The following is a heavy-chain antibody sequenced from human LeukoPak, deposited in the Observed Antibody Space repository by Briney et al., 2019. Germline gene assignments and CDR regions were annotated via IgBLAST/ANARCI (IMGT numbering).Heavy chain of an antibody. J-gene: IGHJ4*02. CDR2: IIPILGIA. V-gene: IGHV1-69*04. Sequence: SVKVSCKASGGTFSSYAISWVRQAPGQGLEWMGRIIPILGIANYAQKFQGRVTITADKSTSTAYMDLSSLRSEDTAVYYCARERVVVVPAAMAIPLDYWGQGTLVTVSS. CDR3: ARERVVVVPAAMAIPLDY. D-gene: IGHD2-2*01. CDR1: GGTFSSYA.